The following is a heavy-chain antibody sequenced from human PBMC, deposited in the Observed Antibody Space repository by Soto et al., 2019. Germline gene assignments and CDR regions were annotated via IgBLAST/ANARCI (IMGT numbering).Heavy chain of an antibody. Sequence: ASVKVSCKASGYTFSSIGISWVRQAPGQGLEWMGWISPYKGNTYYAQRLQGRVTMTTDTSTSTAYMELRSLRSDDTAVYYCARDLDGPGNYYTDYWGQGTLVTVSS. CDR1: GYTFSSIG. D-gene: IGHD3-10*01. CDR3: ARDLDGPGNYYTDY. V-gene: IGHV1-18*01. J-gene: IGHJ4*02. CDR2: ISPYKGNT.